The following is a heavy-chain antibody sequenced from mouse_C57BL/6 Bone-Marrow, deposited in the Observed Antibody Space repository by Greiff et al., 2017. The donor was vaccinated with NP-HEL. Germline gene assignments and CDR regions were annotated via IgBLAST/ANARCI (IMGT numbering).Heavy chain of an antibody. V-gene: IGHV1-81*01. J-gene: IGHJ4*01. CDR1: GYTFSSYG. Sequence: QVQLQQSGAELARPGASVKLSCKASGYTFSSYGISWVKQRTGQGLEWIGEIYPRSGNTYYNEKFKGKATLTADKSSSTAYMELRSLTSEDSAVYFCARSHKKAMDYWGQGTSVTVSS. CDR2: IYPRSGNT. CDR3: ARSHKKAMDY.